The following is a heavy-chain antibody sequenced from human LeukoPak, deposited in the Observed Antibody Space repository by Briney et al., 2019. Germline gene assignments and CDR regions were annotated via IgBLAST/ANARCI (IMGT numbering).Heavy chain of an antibody. Sequence: PSETLSLTCTVSGGSISSSSYYWGWIRQPPVKGLERIGSIYYSGSTYYNASLKSQVSIPIDTSKNRFSLKLTSVTAADTAVYYCARQTGSGLFILPGGQGTLVTVSS. D-gene: IGHD3/OR15-3a*01. J-gene: IGHJ4*02. CDR2: IYYSGST. CDR1: GGSISSSSYY. CDR3: ARQTGSGLFILP. V-gene: IGHV4-39*01.